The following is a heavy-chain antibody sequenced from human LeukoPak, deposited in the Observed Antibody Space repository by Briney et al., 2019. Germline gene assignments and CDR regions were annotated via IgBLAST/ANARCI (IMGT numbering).Heavy chain of an antibody. CDR3: ARHTGSTGAFDI. CDR1: GYSFTGYW. CDR2: IYPADSDS. V-gene: IGHV5-51*01. J-gene: IGHJ3*02. D-gene: IGHD1-1*01. Sequence: GESLKISCKCSGYSFTGYWIGWVRQMPGKGLEWMGMIYPADSDSRYSPSFQGQVTISADKSINIAYLQLSSLKASDTAMYYCARHTGSTGAFDIWGQGTMVTVSS.